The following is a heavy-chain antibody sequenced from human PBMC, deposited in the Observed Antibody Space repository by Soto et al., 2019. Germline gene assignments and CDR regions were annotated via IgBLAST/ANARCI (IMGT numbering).Heavy chain of an antibody. CDR1: GFSLSNARMG. D-gene: IGHD5-12*01. J-gene: IGHJ6*02. Sequence: QVTLKESGPVLVKPTEPLTLTCTVSGFSLSNARMGVSWIRQPPGKALEWLAHIFSNDEKSYITSLKTRLTISKDTSKSQVVIIMTNMDPVDTATYYCARIWLRPTGHDYYYCGMDVWGQGTTVTVSS. CDR3: ARIWLRPTGHDYYYCGMDV. CDR2: IFSNDEK. V-gene: IGHV2-26*01.